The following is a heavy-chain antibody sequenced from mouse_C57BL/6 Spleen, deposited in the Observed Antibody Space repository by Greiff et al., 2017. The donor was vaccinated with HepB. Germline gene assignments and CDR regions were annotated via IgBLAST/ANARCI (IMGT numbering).Heavy chain of an antibody. Sequence: LVESGAELVKPGASVKMSCKASGYTFTSYWITWVKQRPGQGLEWIGDIYPGSGSTNYNEKFKSKATLTVDTSSSTAYMQLSSLTSEDSAVYYCARWVYGNPLYWGQGTLVTVSA. D-gene: IGHD2-1*01. CDR1: GYTFTSYW. CDR3: ARWVYGNPLY. J-gene: IGHJ3*01. V-gene: IGHV1-55*01. CDR2: IYPGSGST.